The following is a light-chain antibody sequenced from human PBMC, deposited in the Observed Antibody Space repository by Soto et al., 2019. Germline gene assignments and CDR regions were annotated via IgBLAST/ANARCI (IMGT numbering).Light chain of an antibody. V-gene: IGLV2-14*03. CDR2: DVS. Sequence: QSALTQPPSASGSPGQSITISCTGTNGDIGGYNYVSWYQQHPGKAPKLMIYDVSNRPSGVSYRFSGSKSGNTASLTISGLQAEDEADYYCSSYTSRSTLGVFGGGTKLTVL. J-gene: IGLJ2*01. CDR3: SSYTSRSTLGV. CDR1: NGDIGGYNY.